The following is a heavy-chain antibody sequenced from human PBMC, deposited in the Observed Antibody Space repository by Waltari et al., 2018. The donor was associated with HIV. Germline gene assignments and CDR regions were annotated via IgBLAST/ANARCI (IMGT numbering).Heavy chain of an antibody. D-gene: IGHD1-1*01. CDR1: GFTFRNYG. CDR3: ATGQQVWETWSQLDY. CDR2: ISFDGSNQ. Sequence: QVQLVESGGGVVQPGRSLRLSCAASGFTFRNYGMHWVRQAPGKGLEWLAVISFDGSNQYYADSVGGRFTISRDNSKKKVFLQMNSLRLDDSALYYCATGQQVWETWSQLDYWGQGTLVIVSS. J-gene: IGHJ4*02. V-gene: IGHV3-30*03.